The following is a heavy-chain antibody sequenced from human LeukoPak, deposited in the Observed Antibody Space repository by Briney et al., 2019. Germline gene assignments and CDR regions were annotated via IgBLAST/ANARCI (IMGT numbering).Heavy chain of an antibody. V-gene: IGHV3-23*01. CDR3: TTDRGYYDY. CDR2: ISGSGGRT. CDR1: GFTFSSYA. J-gene: IGHJ4*02. Sequence: GGSLRLSCAASGFTFSSYAMSWVRQVPGKGLQWVTSISGSGGRTYYADSVKGRFTISRDNSKNTLYLQMNNLRAEDTAVYYCTTDRGYYDYWGQGTLVTVSS.